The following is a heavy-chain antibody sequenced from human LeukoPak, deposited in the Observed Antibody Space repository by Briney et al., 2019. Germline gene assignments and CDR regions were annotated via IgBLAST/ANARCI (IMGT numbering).Heavy chain of an antibody. CDR3: AKTPRTGYSSGWYGSGTSYFDY. J-gene: IGHJ4*02. CDR2: ISGSGGST. Sequence: PGGSLRLSCAASGFTFSSYAMSWVRQAPGKGLEWVSAISGSGGSTYYADSVKGRFTISRDNSKNTLYLQMNSLRAEDTAVYYCAKTPRTGYSSGWYGSGTSYFDYWGQGTLVIVSS. D-gene: IGHD6-19*01. CDR1: GFTFSSYA. V-gene: IGHV3-23*01.